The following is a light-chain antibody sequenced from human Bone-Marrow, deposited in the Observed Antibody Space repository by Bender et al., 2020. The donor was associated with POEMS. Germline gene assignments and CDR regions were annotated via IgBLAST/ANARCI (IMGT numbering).Light chain of an antibody. CDR1: RSDVGSYNY. J-gene: IGLJ2*01. CDR2: QVS. CDR3: SSYTSRSTWL. V-gene: IGLV2-14*01. Sequence: QSALTQPASVSGSPGQSITISCTGTRSDVGSYNYVSWYQQYPGKAPKLVIFQVSNRPSGVSVRFSGSKSDNTASLTISGLQPEDEADYYCSSYTSRSTWLFGGGTRLTVL.